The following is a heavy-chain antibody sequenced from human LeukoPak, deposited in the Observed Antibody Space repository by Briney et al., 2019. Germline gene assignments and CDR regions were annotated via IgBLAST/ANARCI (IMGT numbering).Heavy chain of an antibody. V-gene: IGHV3-74*01. J-gene: IGHJ4*02. CDR3: ARDLGWFGGLFDY. CDR2: INGDGSTT. D-gene: IGHD3-10*01. Sequence: GGSLRLSCAASGFTFSRYWMHWVRQAPGKGLVWVSRINGDGSTTSYADSVKGGFTISRDNAKNTLYLQMNSLRAEDTAVYYCARDLGWFGGLFDYWGQGTLVTVSS. CDR1: GFTFSRYW.